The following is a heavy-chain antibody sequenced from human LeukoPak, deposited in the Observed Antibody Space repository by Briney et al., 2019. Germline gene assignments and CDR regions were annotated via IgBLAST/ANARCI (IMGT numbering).Heavy chain of an antibody. J-gene: IGHJ5*02. D-gene: IGHD3-16*01. CDR3: ARTSHESVLYWSDP. Sequence: GASVKVSCKASGYTYTTDGISWVRQAPGQGLEWMGWIDTYSGKTNYAQKFQGRVTMTSDTSTSTAYMELRSLRSDDTAVYYCARTSHESVLYWSDPWGQGTLVNVSS. CDR2: IDTYSGKT. V-gene: IGHV1-18*01. CDR1: GYTYTTDG.